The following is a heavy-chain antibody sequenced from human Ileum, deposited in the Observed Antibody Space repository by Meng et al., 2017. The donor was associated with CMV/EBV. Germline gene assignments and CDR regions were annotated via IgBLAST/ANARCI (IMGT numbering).Heavy chain of an antibody. J-gene: IGHJ4*02. Sequence: SFAASGFTFSTYAMHWVRQAPGKGLEWVSTISGSGTNTYYADSVKGRFTVSRDNSRNTLYLQMDSLRADDTAVYYCAKVVGAVTGDYWGQGTLVTVSS. CDR2: ISGSGTNT. CDR1: GFTFSTYA. D-gene: IGHD1-26*01. CDR3: AKVVGAVTGDY. V-gene: IGHV3-23*01.